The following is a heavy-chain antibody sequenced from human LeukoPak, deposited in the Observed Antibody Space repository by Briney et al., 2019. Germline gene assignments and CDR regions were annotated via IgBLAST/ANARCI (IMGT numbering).Heavy chain of an antibody. V-gene: IGHV1-69*04. CDR2: IIPILGIA. J-gene: IGHJ4*02. D-gene: IGHD5-18*01. CDR1: GGTFSSYA. Sequence: GTSVKVSCKASGGTFSSYAISWVRQAPGQGLEWMGRIIPILGIANYAQKFQGRVTITADKSTSTAYMELSSLRSEDTAVYYCARAGTAMVLYYFDYWGQGTLVTVSS. CDR3: ARAGTAMVLYYFDY.